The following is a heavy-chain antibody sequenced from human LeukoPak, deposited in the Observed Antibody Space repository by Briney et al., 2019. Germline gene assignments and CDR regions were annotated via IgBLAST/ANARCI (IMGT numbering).Heavy chain of an antibody. J-gene: IGHJ4*02. D-gene: IGHD1-26*01. CDR2: INPNSGGT. Sequence: ASVKVSXKASGYTFTGYYMHWVRQAPGQGLEWIGWINPNSGGTNYAQKFQGRVTMTRDTSISTAYMELSRLRSDDTAVYYCAREGGSYFVGGGYWGQGTLVTVSS. V-gene: IGHV1-2*02. CDR3: AREGGSYFVGGGY. CDR1: GYTFTGYY.